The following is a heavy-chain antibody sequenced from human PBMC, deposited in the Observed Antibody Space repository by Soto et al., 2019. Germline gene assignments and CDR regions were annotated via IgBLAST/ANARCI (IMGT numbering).Heavy chain of an antibody. V-gene: IGHV3-33*01. CDR2: IWYDGSNK. D-gene: IGHD6-6*01. Sequence: GGSLRLSCAASGFTFSSYVMHWVRQAPGKGLEWVAVIWYDGSNKYYADSVKGRFTISRDNSKNTLYLQMNSLRAEDTAVYYCARIDFSSSTHYYYGMDVWGQGTTVTVSS. J-gene: IGHJ6*02. CDR3: ARIDFSSSTHYYYGMDV. CDR1: GFTFSSYV.